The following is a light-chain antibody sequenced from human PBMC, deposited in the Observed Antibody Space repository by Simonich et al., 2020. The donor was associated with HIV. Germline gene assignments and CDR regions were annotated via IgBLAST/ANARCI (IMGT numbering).Light chain of an antibody. CDR2: GSS. V-gene: IGKV3-20*01. J-gene: IGKJ2*01. CDR3: QQYGSSLHT. CDR1: QSVSSSY. Sequence: EIVLTQSPSTLSLSPGERATLSCRASQSVSSSYVAWYQQKPGQAPRLLIYGSSSRATGIPDRFSGSGSGTDFTLTISRLEPEDFAVYYCQQYGSSLHTFGQGTKLEIK.